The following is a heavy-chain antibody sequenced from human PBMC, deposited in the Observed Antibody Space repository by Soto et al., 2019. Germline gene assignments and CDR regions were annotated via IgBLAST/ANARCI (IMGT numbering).Heavy chain of an antibody. V-gene: IGHV3-30-3*01. J-gene: IGHJ4*02. CDR2: ISYDGSNK. CDR3: ARDFRGDYG. D-gene: IGHD4-17*01. Sequence: GGSLRLSCAASGFTFSSYAMHWVRQAPGKGLEWVAVISYDGSNKYYADSVKGRFTISRDNSKNTLYLQMNSLRAEDTAVYYCARDFRGDYGWGQGTLVTVSS. CDR1: GFTFSSYA.